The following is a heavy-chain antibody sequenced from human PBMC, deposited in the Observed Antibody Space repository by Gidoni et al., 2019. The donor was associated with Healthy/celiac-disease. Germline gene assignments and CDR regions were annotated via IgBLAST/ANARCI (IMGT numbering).Heavy chain of an antibody. V-gene: IGHV3-7*01. D-gene: IGHD2-15*01. Sequence: EVQLVESGGGLVQPGGSLRPSCAASGFTFSSYWMSWVRQAPGKGLEGVANIKQDGSEKYYVDSVKGRFTISRDNAKNSLYLQMNSLRAEDTAVYYCARDPPRGGSSGFDYWGQGTLVTVSS. CDR1: GFTFSSYW. J-gene: IGHJ4*02. CDR3: ARDPPRGGSSGFDY. CDR2: IKQDGSEK.